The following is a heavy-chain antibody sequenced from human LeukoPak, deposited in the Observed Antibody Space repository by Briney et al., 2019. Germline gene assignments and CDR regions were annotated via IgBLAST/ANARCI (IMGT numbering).Heavy chain of an antibody. CDR3: ARRGKVDSSSETAMDV. CDR2: INHSGSS. CDR1: GGSFSCYY. V-gene: IGHV4-34*01. J-gene: IGHJ6*04. Sequence: SETLSLTCAVYGGSFSCYYWSWIRQPPGKGLEWIGEINHSGSSNYNPSLKSRVIISVDTSKNQFSLKLSSVTAADTALYYCARRGKVDSSSETAMDVWGKGTTVTISS. D-gene: IGHD6-13*01.